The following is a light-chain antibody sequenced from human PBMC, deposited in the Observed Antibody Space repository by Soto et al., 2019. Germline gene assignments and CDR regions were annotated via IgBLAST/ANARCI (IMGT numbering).Light chain of an antibody. Sequence: DIQLTQSPSFLSASVGDRVTITCRASQGISSYLAWYQQKPGKAPKLLIYAASTLQSGVPSRFSGSGSGTEFTLTISSLQPEDFATYYCQHLNSYPPLFGPGTKVDIK. CDR3: QHLNSYPPL. J-gene: IGKJ3*01. V-gene: IGKV1-9*01. CDR2: AAS. CDR1: QGISSY.